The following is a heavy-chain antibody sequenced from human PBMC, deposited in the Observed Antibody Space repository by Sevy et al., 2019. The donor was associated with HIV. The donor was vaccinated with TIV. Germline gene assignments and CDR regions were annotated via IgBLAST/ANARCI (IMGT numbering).Heavy chain of an antibody. CDR1: GYTFTSYD. V-gene: IGHV1-8*01. CDR3: ARGGTGNYYALDS. D-gene: IGHD1-26*01. Sequence: ASVKVSCKASGYTFTSYDINWVRQATGQGLEWMGWMNPNSGNTGYAQKFQGRVSMTRNTSISTAYMDLRSLRSDDTAVYYCARGGTGNYYALDSWGQGTLVTVSS. J-gene: IGHJ4*02. CDR2: MNPNSGNT.